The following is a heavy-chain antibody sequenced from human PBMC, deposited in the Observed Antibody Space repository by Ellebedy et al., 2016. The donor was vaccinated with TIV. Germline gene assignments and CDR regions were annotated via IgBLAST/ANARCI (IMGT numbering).Heavy chain of an antibody. V-gene: IGHV3-7*01. CDR1: GFSFRSYW. J-gene: IGHJ3*01. CDR2: IKQDGSEK. D-gene: IGHD4-17*01. CDR3: ATDGSYGDYLSPTHAFVF. Sequence: GESLKISCAASGFSFRSYWMSWVRQAPGKGLEWVANIKQDGSEKYHVDSVSGRFTISRDNARNALDLQMNSLTAEDTAVYYCATDGSYGDYLSPTHAFVFWGQGTMVTV.